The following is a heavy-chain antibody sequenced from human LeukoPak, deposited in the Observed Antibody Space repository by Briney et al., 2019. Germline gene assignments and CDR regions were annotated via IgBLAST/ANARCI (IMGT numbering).Heavy chain of an antibody. D-gene: IGHD3-9*01. Sequence: SETLSLTCTVSGGSISSFYWSWIRQPPGKGLEWFGYIYYSGRTNYNPSLKSRVTISVDTSKNQFSLKLSSVTAADTAVYYCARDSSGPYYDILTGYHYGAFDIWGQGTMVTVSS. CDR2: IYYSGRT. CDR1: GGSISSFY. V-gene: IGHV4-59*01. J-gene: IGHJ3*02. CDR3: ARDSSGPYYDILTGYHYGAFDI.